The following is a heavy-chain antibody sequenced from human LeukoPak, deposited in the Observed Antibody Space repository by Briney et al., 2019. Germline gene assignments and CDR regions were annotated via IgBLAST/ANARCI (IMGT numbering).Heavy chain of an antibody. V-gene: IGHV1-8*01. CDR1: GYTFTSYD. Sequence: ASVKVSCKASGYTFTSYDINWVRQATGQGLEWMGWMSPNSGNTGYAQKFQGRVTMTRNTSISTAYMELSSLRSEDTAVYYCARDRESGYCSSTSCYTGSGFDPWGQGTLVTVSS. J-gene: IGHJ5*02. CDR3: ARDRESGYCSSTSCYTGSGFDP. D-gene: IGHD2-2*02. CDR2: MSPNSGNT.